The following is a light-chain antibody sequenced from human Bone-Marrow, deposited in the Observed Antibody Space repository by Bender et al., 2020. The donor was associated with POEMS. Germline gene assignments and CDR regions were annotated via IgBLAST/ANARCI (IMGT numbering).Light chain of an antibody. J-gene: IGLJ7*01. CDR1: SSNIGNNA. CDR2: RSH. Sequence: QSVLTQPPSVSEAPRQRVTISCSGSSSNIGNNAVNWYQQLPGTAPKLLIFRSHERPSGVPDRFSGSKSGTSASLAISGLQSEDEADYYCAAWDDSLNGAVFGGGTQLTVL. V-gene: IGLV1-36*01. CDR3: AAWDDSLNGAV.